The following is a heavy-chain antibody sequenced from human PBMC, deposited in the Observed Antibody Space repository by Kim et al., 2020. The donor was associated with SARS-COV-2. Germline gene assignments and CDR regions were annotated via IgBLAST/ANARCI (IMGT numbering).Heavy chain of an antibody. D-gene: IGHD3-3*02. CDR1: GGSISSYY. V-gene: IGHV4-59*01. CDR2: IYYSGST. Sequence: SETLSLICTVSGGSISSYYWSWIRQPPGKGLEWIGYIYYSGSTNYNPSLKSRVTISVDTSKNQFSLKLSSVTAADTAVYYCARDLSSWCQGTLVTVSS. CDR3: ARDLSS. J-gene: IGHJ4*02.